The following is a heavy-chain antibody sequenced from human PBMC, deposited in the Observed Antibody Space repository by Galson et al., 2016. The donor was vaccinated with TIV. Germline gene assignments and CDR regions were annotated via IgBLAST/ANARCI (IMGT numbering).Heavy chain of an antibody. CDR1: GGSVYSADYY. CDR3: ARWGGYVDYRSGYFDY. J-gene: IGHJ4*02. Sequence: TLSLTCTVSGGSVYSADYYWSWIRQSPGKGLEWIAYIFFTGSTHSNPSLKRRVSMSVDTSKNQFSLKLTSVTAADTAVYYRARWGGYVDYRSGYFDYWGRGALVTVST. D-gene: IGHD5-12*01. V-gene: IGHV4-30-4*08. CDR2: IFFTGST.